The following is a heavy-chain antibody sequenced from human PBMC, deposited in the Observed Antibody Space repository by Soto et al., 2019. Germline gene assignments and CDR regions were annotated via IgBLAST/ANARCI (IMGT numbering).Heavy chain of an antibody. Sequence: SGPTLVNPTETLTLTCTVSGLSLSNGRLGVSWIRQPPGKALEWLAHIFSNDDKSYSTSLRSRLTNSKDTSRSQVVLTMTNMDPRDSATYYRALRKDCSRTDCYLASFDPWGQGTLVTVSS. CDR1: GLSLSNGRLG. V-gene: IGHV2-26*01. CDR2: IFSNDDK. J-gene: IGHJ5*02. CDR3: ALRKDCSRTDCYLASFDP. D-gene: IGHD2-2*01.